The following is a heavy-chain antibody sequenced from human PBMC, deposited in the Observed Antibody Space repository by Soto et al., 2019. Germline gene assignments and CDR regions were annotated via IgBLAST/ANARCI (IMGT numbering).Heavy chain of an antibody. D-gene: IGHD3-22*01. J-gene: IGHJ1*01. V-gene: IGHV4-30-2*01. Sequence: SETMSLTCTVADGSIRSGGYSWSWIRQPPGKGLEWIGYIYHSGSTNYNPSLKSRVTISVDTSKNQFSLKLSSVTAADTAVYYCASHSDPDFRYDTSGYLAYWGQRTLVTVSS. CDR2: IYHSGST. CDR3: ASHSDPDFRYDTSGYLAY. CDR1: DGSIRSGGYS.